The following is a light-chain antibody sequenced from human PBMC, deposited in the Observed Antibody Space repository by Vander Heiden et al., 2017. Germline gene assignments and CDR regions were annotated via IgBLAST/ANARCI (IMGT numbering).Light chain of an antibody. Sequence: SYVLTQPPSVSVAPGQTARLTCGGNNIGSKSVHWYQQKPGQAPVLVVYDDRDRPSGIPERFSGSNSGNTATMTISRVEAGDEADYYCQVWDSSSDHVVFGGGTKLTVL. CDR3: QVWDSSSDHVV. J-gene: IGLJ2*01. V-gene: IGLV3-21*02. CDR1: NIGSKS. CDR2: DDR.